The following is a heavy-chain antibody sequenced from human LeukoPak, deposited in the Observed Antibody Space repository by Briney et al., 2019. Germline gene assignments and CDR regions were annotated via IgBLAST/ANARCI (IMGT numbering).Heavy chain of an antibody. D-gene: IGHD3-22*01. CDR1: GGTFSSYA. CDR2: IIPIFGTA. Sequence: WASVNVSCKASGGTFSSYAISWVRQAPGQGLECMGGIIPIFGTANYAQKFQGRVTITADKSTSTAYMELSSLRSEDTAVYYCAREPDSSGYVDYWGQGTLVTVSS. CDR3: AREPDSSGYVDY. J-gene: IGHJ4*02. V-gene: IGHV1-69*06.